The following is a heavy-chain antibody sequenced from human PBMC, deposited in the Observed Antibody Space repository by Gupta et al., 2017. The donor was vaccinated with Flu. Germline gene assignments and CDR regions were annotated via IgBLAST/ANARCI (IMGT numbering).Heavy chain of an antibody. V-gene: IGHV3-23*01. CDR2: ISGSGGST. Sequence: EVQLLESGGGLVQPGGSLRLSCAASGFTFSSYAMSWVRQAPGKGLEWVSAISGSGGSTYYADSVKGRFTISRDNSKNTLYLQMNSLRAEDTAVYYCAKDGGSYGPTTTGVDFDYWGQGTLVTVSS. CDR3: AKDGGSYGPTTTGVDFDY. J-gene: IGHJ4*02. CDR1: GFTFSSYA. D-gene: IGHD5-18*01.